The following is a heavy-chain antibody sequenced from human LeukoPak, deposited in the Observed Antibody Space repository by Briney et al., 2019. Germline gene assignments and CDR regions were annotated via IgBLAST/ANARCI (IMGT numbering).Heavy chain of an antibody. Sequence: SETLSLTCTVSGGSISSSSYYWGWIRQPPGKGLEWIGSIYYSGSTYYNPSLKSRVTISVDTSKNQFSLKLSSVTAADTAVYYCARLSRVAAAGTRSGSYYPRYFQHWGQGTLVTVSS. CDR3: ARLSRVAAAGTRSGSYYPRYFQH. V-gene: IGHV4-39*07. D-gene: IGHD6-13*01. CDR1: GGSISSSSYY. CDR2: IYYSGST. J-gene: IGHJ1*01.